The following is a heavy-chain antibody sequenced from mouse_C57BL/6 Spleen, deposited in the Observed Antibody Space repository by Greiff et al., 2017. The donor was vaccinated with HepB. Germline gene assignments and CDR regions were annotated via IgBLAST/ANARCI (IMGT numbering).Heavy chain of an antibody. CDR3: ARERDYDWFAY. CDR2: IDPSDSYT. V-gene: IGHV1-50*01. J-gene: IGHJ3*01. CDR1: GYTFTSYW. Sequence: QVQLQQPGAELVKPGASVKLSCKASGYTFTSYWMQWVKQRPGQGLEWIGEIDPSDSYTNYNQKFKGKATLTVDTSSSTAYMQLSSLTSEDSAVYYCARERDYDWFAYWGQGTLVTVSA. D-gene: IGHD2-4*01.